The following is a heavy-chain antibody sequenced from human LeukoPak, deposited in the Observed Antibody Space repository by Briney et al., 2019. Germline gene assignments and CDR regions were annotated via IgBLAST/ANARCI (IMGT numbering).Heavy chain of an antibody. V-gene: IGHV3-53*01. CDR3: ARRAGAYSHPYDY. Sequence: GGSLRLSCTVSGFTVSSNSMSWVRQAPGKGLEWVSFIYSDNTHYSDSVKGRFTISSNNSKNTLYLQMNSLRAEDTAVYYCARRAGAYSHPYDYWGQGTLVTVSS. J-gene: IGHJ4*02. D-gene: IGHD4/OR15-4a*01. CDR2: IYSDNT. CDR1: GFTVSSNS.